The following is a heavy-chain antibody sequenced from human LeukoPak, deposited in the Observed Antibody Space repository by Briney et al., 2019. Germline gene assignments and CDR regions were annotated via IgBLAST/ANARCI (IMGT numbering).Heavy chain of an antibody. CDR3: AGGLDIVVVPAAIGTRWFDP. Sequence: SETLSLTCTVSGGSISSSSYYWGWIRQPPGKGLEWIGSIYYSGSTYYNPSLKSRVTISVDTSKNQFSLKLSSVTAADTAVYYCAGGLDIVVVPAAIGTRWFDPWGQGTLVTVSS. V-gene: IGHV4-39*07. CDR2: IYYSGST. D-gene: IGHD2-2*01. CDR1: GGSISSSSYY. J-gene: IGHJ5*02.